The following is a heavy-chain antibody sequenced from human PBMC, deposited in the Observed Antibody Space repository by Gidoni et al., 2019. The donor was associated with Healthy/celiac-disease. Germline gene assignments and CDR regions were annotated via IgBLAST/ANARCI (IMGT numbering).Heavy chain of an antibody. CDR3: ARLDNRGD. Sequence: EVQLVESGGGLVQPGGSLRLSCPASGITFSDHYMDWVRQAPGKGLEWVARSRNRANSFTTEYAPSLKGRISISRDNSKNSVYLQMNSLKTEDTAVYYCARLDNRGDWGQGTLVTVSS. V-gene: IGHV3-72*01. CDR2: SRNRANSFTT. CDR1: GITFSDHY. J-gene: IGHJ4*02. D-gene: IGHD3-22*01.